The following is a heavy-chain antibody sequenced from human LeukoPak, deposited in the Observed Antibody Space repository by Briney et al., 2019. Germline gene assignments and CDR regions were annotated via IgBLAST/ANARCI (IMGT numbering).Heavy chain of an antibody. CDR2: IKGDESWT. CDR3: ARDGDVYNFDQ. J-gene: IGHJ4*02. D-gene: IGHD5-24*01. Sequence: AGGSLRLSCAASGFTFRSHGMHWVRQAPGKGLVWVSRIKGDESWTNYADSVKGRFTISRDNAKNTLYLQMTSLRVEDTAMYYCARDGDVYNFDQWGQGTLVTVSS. V-gene: IGHV3-74*01. CDR1: GFTFRSHG.